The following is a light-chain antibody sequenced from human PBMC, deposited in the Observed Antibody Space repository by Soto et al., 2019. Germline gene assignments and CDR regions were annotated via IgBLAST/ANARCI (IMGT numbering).Light chain of an antibody. CDR3: QQYGSSPRLT. Sequence: PDTLSLSPGERVTLSCRASQTVIHNHLAWHQQKPGQTPRLLVYGASSRATGIPDRFSGSGSGTDFTLTISRLEPEDFAVYYCQQYGSSPRLTFGGGTKVDIK. CDR2: GAS. J-gene: IGKJ4*01. CDR1: QTVIHNH. V-gene: IGKV3-20*01.